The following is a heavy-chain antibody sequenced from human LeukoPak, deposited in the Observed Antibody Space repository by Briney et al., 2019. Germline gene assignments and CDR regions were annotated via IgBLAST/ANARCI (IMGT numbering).Heavy chain of an antibody. J-gene: IGHJ4*02. D-gene: IGHD6-19*01. CDR2: ISYDGSNK. Sequence: PGGSLRLSCAASGFTFSDYYLSWIRQAPGKGLEWVAVISYDGSNKYYADSVKGRFTISRDNSKNTLYLQMNSLRAEDTAVYYCAREVQWLVSPLDYWGQGTLVTVSS. V-gene: IGHV3-30-3*01. CDR3: AREVQWLVSPLDY. CDR1: GFTFSDYY.